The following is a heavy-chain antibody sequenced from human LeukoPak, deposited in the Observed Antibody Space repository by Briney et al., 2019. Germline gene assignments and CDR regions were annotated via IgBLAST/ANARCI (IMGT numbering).Heavy chain of an antibody. Sequence: ASVKVSCKASGYTFTSYYMHWVRQAPGQGLEWMGIINPSGGSTSYAQKFQGRVTMTRDMSTSTVYMELSSLRSEDTAVYYCARGTTHLWFGEGGNALDIWGQGTMVTVSS. J-gene: IGHJ3*02. V-gene: IGHV1-46*01. CDR1: GYTFTSYY. CDR2: INPSGGST. CDR3: ARGTTHLWFGEGGNALDI. D-gene: IGHD3-10*01.